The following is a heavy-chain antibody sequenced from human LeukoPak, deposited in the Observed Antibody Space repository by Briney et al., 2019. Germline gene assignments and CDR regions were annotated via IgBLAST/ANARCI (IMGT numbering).Heavy chain of an antibody. V-gene: IGHV3-13*01. Sequence: QPGGSLRLSCAASGFTFSSYDMHWVRQATGKGLEWVSAIGTAGDTYYAGSVKGRFTISRENAKNSLYLQMNSLRAGDTAVYYCARDSPGSAWFDPWGQGTLVTVSS. CDR1: GFTFSSYD. D-gene: IGHD3-10*01. J-gene: IGHJ5*02. CDR3: ARDSPGSAWFDP. CDR2: IGTAGDT.